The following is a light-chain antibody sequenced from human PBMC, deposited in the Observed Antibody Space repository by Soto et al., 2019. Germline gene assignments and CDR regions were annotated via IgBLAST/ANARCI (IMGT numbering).Light chain of an antibody. J-gene: IGKJ5*01. CDR3: QQYNSYSSIT. Sequence: DVQMTQSPSTLSASVGGRVTITCRASQSISAWLAWYQQKPGKAPNLLIYKASTLESGVPSRFSGSGSGTEFTLTISSLQPDDFATYYCQQYNSYSSITFGQGTRLEIK. CDR2: KAS. CDR1: QSISAW. V-gene: IGKV1-5*03.